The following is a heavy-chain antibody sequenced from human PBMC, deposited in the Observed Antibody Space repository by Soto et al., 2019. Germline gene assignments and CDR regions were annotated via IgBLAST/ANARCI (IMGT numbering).Heavy chain of an antibody. Sequence: SETLSLTCTVSGGSISSYYWSWIRQPPGKGLEWIGYIYYSGSTNYNPSLKSRVTISVDTSKNQFSLKLSSVTAADTAVYYCAREDSSSWGVLYWGQGTLVTVSS. CDR3: AREDSSSWGVLY. D-gene: IGHD6-13*01. CDR1: GGSISSYY. CDR2: IYYSGST. V-gene: IGHV4-59*01. J-gene: IGHJ4*02.